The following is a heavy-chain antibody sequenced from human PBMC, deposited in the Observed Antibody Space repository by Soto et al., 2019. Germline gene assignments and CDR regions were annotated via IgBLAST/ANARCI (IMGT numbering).Heavy chain of an antibody. J-gene: IGHJ6*03. CDR2: IIPILGIA. V-gene: IGHV1-69*08. D-gene: IGHD5-12*01. CDR3: ARERSGYSGYATYYYYYMDV. CDR1: GGTFSSYT. Sequence: QVQLVQSGAEVKKPGSSVKVSCKASGGTFSSYTISWVRQAPGQGLEWMGRIIPILGIANYAQKFQGRVTITADKSTSTAYMELSSLRAEDTAVYYCARERSGYSGYATYYYYYMDVWGKGTTVTVSS.